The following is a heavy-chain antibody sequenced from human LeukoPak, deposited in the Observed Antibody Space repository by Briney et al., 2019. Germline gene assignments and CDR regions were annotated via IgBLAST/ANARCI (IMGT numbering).Heavy chain of an antibody. V-gene: IGHV4-34*01. Sequence: SETLSLTCAVYGGSFSGYSWSGIRQPPGKGLEWSGEINHSGSTNYNPSLKSRVTISVDTSKNQFALKLSSVTAADTAVYYCARALGYCSSTSCGDYYMDVWGKGTTVTVSS. J-gene: IGHJ6*03. CDR3: ARALGYCSSTSCGDYYMDV. CDR2: INHSGST. D-gene: IGHD2-2*01. CDR1: GGSFSGYS.